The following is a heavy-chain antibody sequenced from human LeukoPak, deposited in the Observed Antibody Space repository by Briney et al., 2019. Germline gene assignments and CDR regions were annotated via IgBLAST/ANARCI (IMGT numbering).Heavy chain of an antibody. J-gene: IGHJ4*02. D-gene: IGHD6-19*01. CDR1: GFTFSDYY. V-gene: IGHV3-11*04. CDR3: VKTVSGITFHD. Sequence: PGGSLRLSCAASGFTFSDYYMSWIRQAPGKGLEWVSYISSSGSTIYYADSVKGRFTISRDNAKNSLYLQMNNLRDEDTAICYCVKTVSGITFHDWGQGTLVTVSS. CDR2: ISSSGSTI.